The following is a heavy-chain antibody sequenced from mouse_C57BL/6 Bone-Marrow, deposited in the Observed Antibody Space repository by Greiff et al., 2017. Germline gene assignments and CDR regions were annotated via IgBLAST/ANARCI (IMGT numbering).Heavy chain of an antibody. CDR2: INPNNGGT. D-gene: IGHD2-1*01. CDR3: ARDYGNLYYAMDY. V-gene: IGHV1-26*01. J-gene: IGHJ4*01. Sequence: EVQLQQSGPELVKPGASVKISCKASGYTFTDYYMNWVKQSHGKSLEWIGDINPNNGGTSYNQQFKGKATLTVDKSSSTAYMELRSLTSEDSAVYYGARDYGNLYYAMDYWGEGTSVTVSS. CDR1: GYTFTDYY.